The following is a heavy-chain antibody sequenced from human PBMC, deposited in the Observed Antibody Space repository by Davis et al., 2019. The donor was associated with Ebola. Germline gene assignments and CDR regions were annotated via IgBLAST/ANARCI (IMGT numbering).Heavy chain of an antibody. Sequence: PGGSLRLSCAASGFTFSNYAMSWVRQAPGKGLEWVSSISSSGGNSFYMDSVKGRFYIDRDNSKNTVHLQMHRLRAEDTAVYYYARRGPSLRRGSGTYYPWFDPWGQGTLVTVSS. D-gene: IGHD3-10*01. J-gene: IGHJ5*02. CDR3: ARRGPSLRRGSGTYYPWFDP. V-gene: IGHV3-23*01. CDR1: GFTFSNYA. CDR2: ISSSGGNS.